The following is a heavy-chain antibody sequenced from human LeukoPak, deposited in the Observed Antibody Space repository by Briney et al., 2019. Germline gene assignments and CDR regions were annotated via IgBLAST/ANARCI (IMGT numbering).Heavy chain of an antibody. Sequence: ASVKVSCKASGGTFSSYAISWVRQAPGQGLEWMGGIIPIFGTANYAQKFQGRVTITTDESTSTAYMELSSLRSEDTAVYYCARSGDQDLYYYMDVWGKGTTVTVSS. J-gene: IGHJ6*03. CDR2: IIPIFGTA. CDR1: GGTFSSYA. CDR3: ARSGDQDLYYYMDV. V-gene: IGHV1-69*05. D-gene: IGHD4-17*01.